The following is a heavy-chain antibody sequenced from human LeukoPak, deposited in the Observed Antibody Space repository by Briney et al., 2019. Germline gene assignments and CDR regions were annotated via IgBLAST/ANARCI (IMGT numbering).Heavy chain of an antibody. CDR3: ARAPRRITMIVVAQGAFDI. CDR2: VPYDGTNK. CDR1: GFTFSSYV. J-gene: IGHJ3*02. V-gene: IGHV3-30-3*01. D-gene: IGHD3-22*01. Sequence: GGSLRLSCAASGFTFSSYVMEWVRQAPGKGLEWVAVVPYDGTNKYYADSVKGRFTISRDNAKNTLYLQMNSLRAEDTAVYYCARAPRRITMIVVAQGAFDIWGQGTMVTVSS.